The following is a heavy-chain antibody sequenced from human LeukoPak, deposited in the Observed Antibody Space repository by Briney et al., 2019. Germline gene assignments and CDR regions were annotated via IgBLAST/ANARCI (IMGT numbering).Heavy chain of an antibody. Sequence: GGSLRLSCAASGFTFSNYAMHWVRQAPGKGLEWVAVISYDGTNKYYADSVKGRFTISRDNSKNTLYLQMNSLRAEDTAVYYCARGPLTGRWPDMGFDYWGQGTLVTVSS. V-gene: IGHV3-30-3*01. D-gene: IGHD5-24*01. CDR2: ISYDGTNK. J-gene: IGHJ4*02. CDR3: ARGPLTGRWPDMGFDY. CDR1: GFTFSNYA.